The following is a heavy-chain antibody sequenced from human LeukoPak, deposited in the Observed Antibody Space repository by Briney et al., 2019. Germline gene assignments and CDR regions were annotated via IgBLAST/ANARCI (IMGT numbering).Heavy chain of an antibody. D-gene: IGHD6-6*01. Sequence: GASVKVSCKASGYTFTSYYMHWVRQAPGQGLEWMGIINPSGGSTSYAQKFQGRVTMTRDMSTSTVYMELSSLRSEDTAVYYCAREAPTIAARPARYYFDYWGQGTLVTVSS. CDR1: GYTFTSYY. CDR3: AREAPTIAARPARYYFDY. CDR2: INPSGGST. V-gene: IGHV1-46*01. J-gene: IGHJ4*02.